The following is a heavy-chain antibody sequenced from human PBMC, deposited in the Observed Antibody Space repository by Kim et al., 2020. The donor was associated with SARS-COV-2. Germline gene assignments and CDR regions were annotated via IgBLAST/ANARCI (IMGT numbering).Heavy chain of an antibody. CDR2: IKQNGSDK. D-gene: IGHD3-10*01. V-gene: IGHV3-7*03. Sequence: GGSLRLSCAASGFTFSNYSMSWVRQAPGKGLEWVASIKQNGSDKYYADSVKGRFTISRDNAKNTLHLQMNSLRAEDTAMYYCAIENYNYGYLNYWGQGTLVTVPA. CDR3: AIENYNYGYLNY. J-gene: IGHJ4*02. CDR1: GFTFSNYS.